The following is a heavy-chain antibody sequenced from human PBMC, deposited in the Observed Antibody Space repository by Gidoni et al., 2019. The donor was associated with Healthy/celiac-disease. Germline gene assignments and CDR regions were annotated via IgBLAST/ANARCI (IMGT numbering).Heavy chain of an antibody. CDR1: GGSISSGGYY. CDR2: IYYSGST. J-gene: IGHJ4*02. CDR3: ARAVAGTQGIDY. V-gene: IGHV4-31*03. Sequence: QVQLQESGPGLVKPSPTLSLTCTVSGGSISSGGYYWSWIRQPPGKGVEWIGYIYYSGSTYYNPSLKSRVTISVDTSKNQCSLKLSSVTAADTAVYYCARAVAGTQGIDYWGQGTLVTVSS. D-gene: IGHD6-19*01.